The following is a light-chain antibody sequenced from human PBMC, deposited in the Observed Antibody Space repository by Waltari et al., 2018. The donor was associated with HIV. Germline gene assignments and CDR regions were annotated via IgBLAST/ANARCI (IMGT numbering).Light chain of an antibody. CDR2: DVF. V-gene: IGLV2-23*02. CDR1: GSAVGGYNF. CDR3: CSYAGSRTWV. Sequence: QSALTQPASVSGSPGQSITVSCTGTGSAVGGYNFVSWYQQHPGKAPKLIIFDVFKRPAGVSGRFSGSRSGNTASLTVSGLQAEDEADYYCCSYAGSRTWVFGGGTALTVL. J-gene: IGLJ3*02.